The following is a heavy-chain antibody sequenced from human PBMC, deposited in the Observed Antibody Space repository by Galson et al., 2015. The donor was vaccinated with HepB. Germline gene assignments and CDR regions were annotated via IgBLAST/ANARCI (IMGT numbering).Heavy chain of an antibody. CDR3: ASLLRRYYDSSEEYFQH. J-gene: IGHJ1*01. CDR1: GGTFSSYA. D-gene: IGHD3-22*01. Sequence: SVKASCKASGGTFSSYAISWVRQAPGQGLEWMGRIIPILGIANYAQKFQGRVTITADKSASTAYMELSSLRSEDTAVYYCASLLRRYYDSSEEYFQHWGQGTLVTVSS. V-gene: IGHV1-69*04. CDR2: IIPILGIA.